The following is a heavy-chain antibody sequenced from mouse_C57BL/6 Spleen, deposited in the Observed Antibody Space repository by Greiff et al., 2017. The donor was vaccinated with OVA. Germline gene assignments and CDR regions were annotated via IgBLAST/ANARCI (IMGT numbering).Heavy chain of an antibody. CDR3: TGLRRYFDY. D-gene: IGHD2-2*01. J-gene: IGHJ2*01. CDR2: IDPENGDT. V-gene: IGHV14-4*01. Sequence: EVQRVESGAELVRPGASVKLSCTASGFNIKDDYMHWVKQRPEQGLEWIGWIDPENGDTEYASKFQGKATITADTSSNTAYLQLSSLTSEDTAVYYCTGLRRYFDYWGQGTTLTVSS. CDR1: GFNIKDDY.